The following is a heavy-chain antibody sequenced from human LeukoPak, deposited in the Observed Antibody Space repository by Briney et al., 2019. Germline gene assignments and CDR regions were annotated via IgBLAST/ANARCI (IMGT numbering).Heavy chain of an antibody. D-gene: IGHD6-19*01. CDR1: GFTFSSYW. CDR2: INSDGSST. V-gene: IGHV3-74*01. CDR3: ARGQGIAVAGDFDY. Sequence: GGSLRLSCAASGFTFSSYWMHWVRQAPGKGLVWVSRINSDGSSTSYADSVKGRFTISRDNAKNTLYLQMNSLRAEDTAVYYCARGQGIAVAGDFDYWGQGTLVTVSS. J-gene: IGHJ4*02.